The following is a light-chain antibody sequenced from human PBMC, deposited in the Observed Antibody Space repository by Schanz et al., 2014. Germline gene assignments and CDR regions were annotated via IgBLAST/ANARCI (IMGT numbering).Light chain of an antibody. V-gene: IGKV3-20*01. Sequence: ENVLTQSPGTLSLSPGERATLSCRASQSVSSVYLAWYQQKPGQGPRLLIYGASNRATGIPDRFSGSGSGTDFTLTVNRLEPEDFAVYYCQQYDGSLDTFGQGTKLEIK. CDR3: QQYDGSLDT. CDR1: QSVSSVY. J-gene: IGKJ2*01. CDR2: GAS.